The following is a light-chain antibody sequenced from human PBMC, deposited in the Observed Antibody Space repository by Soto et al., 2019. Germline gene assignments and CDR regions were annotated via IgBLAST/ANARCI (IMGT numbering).Light chain of an antibody. V-gene: IGKV3-20*01. Sequence: EIVLTQSPDTLSLSPGERATLSSRATQNVPKTNLAWYQHKPGQAPRLLISGASTRAADTPDRFSGSGSGAQFTLTISRLEPEDFAVYYCHQYGSSPPYSFGQGTRLEI. CDR2: GAS. CDR1: QNVPKTN. CDR3: HQYGSSPPYS. J-gene: IGKJ2*03.